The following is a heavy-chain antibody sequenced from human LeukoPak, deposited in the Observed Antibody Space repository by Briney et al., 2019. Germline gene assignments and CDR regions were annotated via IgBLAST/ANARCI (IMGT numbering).Heavy chain of an antibody. D-gene: IGHD5-18*01. Sequence: ASVKVSCKASGYTFTSYYIHWVRQAPGQGLEWMGIINPSGGSTSYAQKFQGRVTMTRDTSTSTVYMELSSLRSEDTAVYYCARWVVDTAMRDAFDIWGQGTMVTVSS. J-gene: IGHJ3*02. V-gene: IGHV1-46*01. CDR1: GYTFTSYY. CDR2: INPSGGST. CDR3: ARWVVDTAMRDAFDI.